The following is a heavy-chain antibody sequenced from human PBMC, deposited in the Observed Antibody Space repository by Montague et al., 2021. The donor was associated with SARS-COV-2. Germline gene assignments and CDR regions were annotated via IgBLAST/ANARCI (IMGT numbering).Heavy chain of an antibody. CDR1: GDSVSNNSVA. Sequence: CAISGDSVSNNSVAWSWLRQSPSRGLEWLGRTYYRSKWYSDYAPSVRGRLTVNPDASKNEFSLELNYVTPEDTAVYYCVRYSGWFYFDFWGQGTLVTVSS. CDR2: TYYRSKWYS. CDR3: VRYSGWFYFDF. J-gene: IGHJ4*02. V-gene: IGHV6-1*01. D-gene: IGHD6-19*01.